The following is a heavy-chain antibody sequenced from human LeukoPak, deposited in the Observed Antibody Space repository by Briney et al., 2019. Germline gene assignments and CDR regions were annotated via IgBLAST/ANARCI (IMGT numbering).Heavy chain of an antibody. J-gene: IGHJ3*02. CDR2: ISSSSSTI. CDR1: GFTFSSYS. CDR3: AGREYYYDSSGYFDDAFDI. V-gene: IGHV3-48*01. Sequence: GGSLRLSCAASGFTFSSYSMNWVRQAPGKGLEWVSYISSSSSTIYYADSVKGRFTISRDNSKNTLYLQMNSLRAEDTAVYYCAGREYYYDSSGYFDDAFDIWGQGTMVTVSS. D-gene: IGHD3-22*01.